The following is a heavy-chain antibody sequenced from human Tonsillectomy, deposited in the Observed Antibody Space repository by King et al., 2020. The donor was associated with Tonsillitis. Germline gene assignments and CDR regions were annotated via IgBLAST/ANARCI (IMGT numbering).Heavy chain of an antibody. V-gene: IGHV3-23*04. D-gene: IGHD6-13*01. Sequence: VQLVESGGGLVQPGGSLRLSCEGSGFTFSDYSMSWVRQGQGKGLEGVSSINYSGSNKYNADSVKGRFTISRDNSNNTLYLQMDSLRDEDTAVYYCAKGPIASAPHWYFDLWGRGTLVTVSS. CDR1: GFTFSDYS. CDR3: AKGPIASAPHWYFDL. CDR2: INYSGSNK. J-gene: IGHJ2*01.